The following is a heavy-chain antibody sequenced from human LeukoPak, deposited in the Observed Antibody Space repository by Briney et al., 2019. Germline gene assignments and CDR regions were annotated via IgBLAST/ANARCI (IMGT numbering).Heavy chain of an antibody. D-gene: IGHD1-1*01. J-gene: IGHJ4*02. Sequence: AGGSLRLSCAASGFTFSGSAMHWVRQASGKGLEWVGRIRSKANSYATAYAASVKGRFTISRDDSKNTAYLQMNSLKTEDTAVYYCTRNHWNDGRYWGQGTLVTVSS. CDR2: IRSKANSYAT. V-gene: IGHV3-73*01. CDR1: GFTFSGSA. CDR3: TRNHWNDGRY.